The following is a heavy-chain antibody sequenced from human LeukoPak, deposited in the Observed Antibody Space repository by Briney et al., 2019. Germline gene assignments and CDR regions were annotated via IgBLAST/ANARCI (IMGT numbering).Heavy chain of an antibody. V-gene: IGHV1-18*01. D-gene: IGHD3-9*01. CDR2: ISAYNGNT. CDR1: GYTFTSYG. J-gene: IGHJ4*02. CDR3: ARHAYDILTGSEYYFDY. Sequence: ASVKVSCKASGYTFTSYGISWVRQAPGQGLEWMGWISAYNGNTNYAQKLQGRVTMTTDTSTSTAYMELRSLRSDDTAVYYCARHAYDILTGSEYYFDYWGQGTLVTVSS.